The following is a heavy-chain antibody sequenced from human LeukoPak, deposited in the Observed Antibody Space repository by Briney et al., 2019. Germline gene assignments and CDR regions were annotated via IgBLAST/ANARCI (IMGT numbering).Heavy chain of an antibody. CDR3: VKIEGSGWTGYMDV. CDR1: GFTFSTYA. J-gene: IGHJ6*03. CDR2: ISGSGDRT. Sequence: PGGSLRLSCPTSGFTFSTYAMSWVRQAPGKGLQWVSAISGSGDRTYYAESAEGRFTISRDNYKNILFLQGTSLRVDDTAVYYCVKIEGSGWTGYMDVWGKGTAVTVSS. D-gene: IGHD6-19*01. V-gene: IGHV3-23*01.